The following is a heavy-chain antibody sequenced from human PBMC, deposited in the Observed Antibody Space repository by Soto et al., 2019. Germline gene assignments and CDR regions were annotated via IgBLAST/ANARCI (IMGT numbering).Heavy chain of an antibody. J-gene: IGHJ4*02. CDR1: GYTFTSYY. CDR3: AREDDYGDFRIDY. V-gene: IGHV1-46*01. D-gene: IGHD4-17*01. CDR2: INPTGGST. Sequence: QVQLVQSGAEVKKPGASVKVSCKASGYTFTSYYMVWVRQAPGQGLEWMGIINPTGGSTTYAQKFQGRVTMTRDTSTSTVYMGLSSLRSEDTAVYYCAREDDYGDFRIDYWGQGTLVTVSS.